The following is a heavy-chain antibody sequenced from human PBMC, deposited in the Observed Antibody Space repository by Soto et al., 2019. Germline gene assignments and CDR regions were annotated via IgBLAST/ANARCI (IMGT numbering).Heavy chain of an antibody. CDR2: INPNSGGT. J-gene: IGHJ5*02. Sequence: VSCKASGYTFTGYYMHWVRQAPGQGLEWMGWINPNSGGTNYAQKFQGRVTMTRDTSISTAYMELSRLRSDDTAVYYCAREGTHSSPTRFDPWGQGTLVTVSS. CDR1: GYTFTGYY. D-gene: IGHD6-13*01. V-gene: IGHV1-2*02. CDR3: AREGTHSSPTRFDP.